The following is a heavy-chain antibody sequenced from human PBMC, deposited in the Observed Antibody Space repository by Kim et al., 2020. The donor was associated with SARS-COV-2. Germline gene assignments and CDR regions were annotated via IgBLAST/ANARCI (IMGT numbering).Heavy chain of an antibody. J-gene: IGHJ3*02. Sequence: GGSLRLSCAASGFTFGDYAMHWVRQAPGKGLEWVSGISWNSGSIGYADSVKGRFTISRDNAKNSLYLQMNSLRAEDTALYYCAKDRSSGWSFRAFDIWGQGTMVTVSS. V-gene: IGHV3-9*01. CDR1: GFTFGDYA. CDR3: AKDRSSGWSFRAFDI. D-gene: IGHD6-19*01. CDR2: ISWNSGSI.